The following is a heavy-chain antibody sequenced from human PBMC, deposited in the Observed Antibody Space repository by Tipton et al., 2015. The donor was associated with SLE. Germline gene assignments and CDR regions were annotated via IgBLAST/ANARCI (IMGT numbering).Heavy chain of an antibody. CDR2: IYTSGST. Sequence: TLSLTCTVSGGSFTSGTYYWSWIRQPAGKGLEWIGRIYTSGSTNYNPSLKSRVTISVDTSKNQFSLKLSSVTAADTAVYYCAREGVGYQLFPDYYYHYMDVWGKGTTVTVSS. V-gene: IGHV4-61*02. D-gene: IGHD2-2*01. J-gene: IGHJ6*03. CDR3: AREGVGYQLFPDYYYHYMDV. CDR1: GGSFTSGTYY.